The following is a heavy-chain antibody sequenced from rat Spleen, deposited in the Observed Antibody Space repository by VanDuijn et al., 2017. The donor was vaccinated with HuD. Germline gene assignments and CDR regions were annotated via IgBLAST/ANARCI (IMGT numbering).Heavy chain of an antibody. CDR3: TRDRGYTADYYYRWFAY. CDR2: ISTGGVST. J-gene: IGHJ3*01. Sequence: EVQLVESGGGLVQPGRSLKLSCAASGFTYSNYVMAWVRQAPTKGLEWVASISTGGVSTYYPDSLKGRFTISRDNVESILYLQMNSLRSEDTATYYCTRDRGYTADYYYRWFAYWGQGTLVTVSS. D-gene: IGHD1-6*01. V-gene: IGHV5S23*01. CDR1: GFTYSNYV.